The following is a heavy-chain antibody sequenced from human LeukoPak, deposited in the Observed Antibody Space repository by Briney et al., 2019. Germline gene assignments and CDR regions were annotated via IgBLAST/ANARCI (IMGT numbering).Heavy chain of an antibody. CDR1: GGSVGSSSSY. CDR3: TRLASGYSYGPDY. J-gene: IGHJ4*02. Sequence: PSETLSLTCTVSGGSVGSSSSYWSWIRQPPGKGLEWVAYISYNVHSDYNPSLKSRVTISVDTSKNQFSLRLSSVTAADTAVYYCTRLASGYSYGPDYWGQGTLVTVSS. D-gene: IGHD5-18*01. V-gene: IGHV4-61*01. CDR2: ISYNVHS.